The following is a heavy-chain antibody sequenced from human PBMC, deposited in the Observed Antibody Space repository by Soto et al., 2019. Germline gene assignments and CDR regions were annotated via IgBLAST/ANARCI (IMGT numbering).Heavy chain of an antibody. CDR2: VYGVGTS. V-gene: IGHV4-30-4*08. Sequence: QIQLQESGPGLVKPSETLSLTCSVSGDSIRSVGYYWTWIRQPPGKGLEWLGDVYGVGTSRYNASLRSRLYISVDPSKNAFSLTLTSVTATDTAVYFCGRGVSSGWNPTRVDPWGHG. J-gene: IGHJ5*02. D-gene: IGHD1-1*01. CDR1: GDSIRSVGYY. CDR3: GRGVSSGWNPTRVDP.